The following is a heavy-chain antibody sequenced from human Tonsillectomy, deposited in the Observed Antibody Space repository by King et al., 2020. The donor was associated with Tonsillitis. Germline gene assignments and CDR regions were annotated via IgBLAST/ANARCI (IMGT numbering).Heavy chain of an antibody. CDR1: GFTFSSNV. D-gene: IGHD2-2*01. V-gene: IGHV3-23*04. J-gene: IGHJ4*02. CDR2: ISGSGGST. Sequence: VQLVESGGGLVQPGGSLRLSCAASGFTFSSNVMNWVRQAPGKGLEWVLAISGSGGSTYYADSVKGRFTISRDNSKNTLYLQMNSLRAEDTAVYYCARYQLVSASFDSWGQGTLVTVSS. CDR3: ARYQLVSASFDS.